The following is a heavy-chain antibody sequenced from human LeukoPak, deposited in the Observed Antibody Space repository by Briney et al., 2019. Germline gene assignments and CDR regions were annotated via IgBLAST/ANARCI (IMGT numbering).Heavy chain of an antibody. CDR3: AFRSGKIVAYVF. D-gene: IGHD2/OR15-2a*01. CDR2: IYPTDSDT. V-gene: IGHV5-51*01. Sequence: GESLKISCKTSGYNFLTSWIGWVRQMPGKGLDWMGIIYPTDSDTRFSPSFQGQVTISVDKSITTAYLQWSSLKASDTAIYYCAFRSGKIVAYVFWGQGKMVTVFS. J-gene: IGHJ3*01. CDR1: GYNFLTSW.